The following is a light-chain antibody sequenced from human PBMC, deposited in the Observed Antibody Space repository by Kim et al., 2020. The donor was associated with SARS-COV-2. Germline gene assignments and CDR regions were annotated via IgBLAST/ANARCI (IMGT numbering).Light chain of an antibody. V-gene: IGKV4-1*01. CDR1: QSLLYTSNNQNY. J-gene: IGKJ5*01. Sequence: DIVMTQSPDSLAVSLGERATINCKSSQSLLYTSNNQNYMAWYQQKPGQPPLLLIYWASTRHFGVPDRFSGSGSGTDFTLTISSLQAEDVAVYYCQQYYSSPITFGQGTRLEIK. CDR2: WAS. CDR3: QQYYSSPIT.